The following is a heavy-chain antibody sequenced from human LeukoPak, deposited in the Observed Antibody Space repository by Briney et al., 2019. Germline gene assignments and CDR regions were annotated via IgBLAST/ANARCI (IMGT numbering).Heavy chain of an antibody. CDR2: IDSDGSGT. CDR1: GLTLSGYW. V-gene: IGHV3-74*01. CDR3: STVEHF. Sequence: QPGGSLRLSCSASGLTLSGYWMHWVRHIPGKGLVWVSRIDSDGSGTSYADSVKGRFTISRDDVKNMLYLQMNSLRVEDTGLYYCSTVEHFWGQGTLVTVSS. D-gene: IGHD1/OR15-1a*01. J-gene: IGHJ4*02.